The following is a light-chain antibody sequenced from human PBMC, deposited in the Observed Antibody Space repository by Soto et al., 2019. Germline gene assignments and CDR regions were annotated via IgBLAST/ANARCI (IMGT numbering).Light chain of an antibody. Sequence: QSVLTQPPSASGSPGQSVTISCTGTSSDVGGYNYVSWYQQHPGKAPKLMIYEVSKRPSGVPDRFSGSKSGNTASLTVSGLKADYEADYYCSSYAGSLDVLGTGTKVTVL. CDR2: EVS. V-gene: IGLV2-8*01. J-gene: IGLJ1*01. CDR1: SSDVGGYNY. CDR3: SSYAGSLDV.